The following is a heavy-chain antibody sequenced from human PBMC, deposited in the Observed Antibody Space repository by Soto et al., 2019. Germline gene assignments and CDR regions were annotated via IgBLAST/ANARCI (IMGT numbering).Heavy chain of an antibody. D-gene: IGHD2-15*01. CDR2: INPNSGGT. J-gene: IGHJ4*02. V-gene: IGHV1-2*04. CDR3: ARGVCSGGSGYQAGDY. CDR1: GYTFTGYY. Sequence: QVQLVQSGAEVKKPGASVKVSCKASGYTFTGYYMHWVRQAPGQGLEWMGWINPNSGGTNYAQKCQGWVTMTRDTSSSTAYMELSRLRSDDTAVYYCARGVCSGGSGYQAGDYWGQGTLVTVSS.